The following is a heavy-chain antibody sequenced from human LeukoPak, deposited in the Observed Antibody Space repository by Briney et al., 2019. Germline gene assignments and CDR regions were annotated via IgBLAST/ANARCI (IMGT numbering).Heavy chain of an antibody. CDR3: ARGVEDFDY. CDR1: GFTLSSYW. CDR2: IKQDGSEK. Sequence: GGSLRLSCAGSGFTLSSYWMSWVRQAPGKGLEWEANIKQDGSEKYYVDSVKGRFTISRDNSKNTLYLQMNSLRAEDTAVYYCARGVEDFDYWGQGTLVTVSS. J-gene: IGHJ4*02. D-gene: IGHD1-1*01. V-gene: IGHV3-7*03.